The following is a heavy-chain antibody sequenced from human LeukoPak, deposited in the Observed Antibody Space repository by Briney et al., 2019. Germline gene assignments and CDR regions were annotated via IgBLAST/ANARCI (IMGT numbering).Heavy chain of an antibody. V-gene: IGHV4-31*03. Sequence: SETLSLTCTVSGGSISSGGYYWSWIRQHPGKGLEWIGYIYYSGSAYYNPSLRSRVSILLDTSKNQFPLKLSSVTAADTAVYYCARGGVEAHSYESSGYWVYWGQGTLVTVSS. J-gene: IGHJ4*02. D-gene: IGHD3-22*01. CDR1: GGSISSGGYY. CDR2: IYYSGSA. CDR3: ARGGVEAHSYESSGYWVY.